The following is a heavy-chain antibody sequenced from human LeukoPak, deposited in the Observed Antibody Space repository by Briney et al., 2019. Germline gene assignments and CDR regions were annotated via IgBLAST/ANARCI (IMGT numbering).Heavy chain of an antibody. V-gene: IGHV3-15*01. J-gene: IGHJ4*02. Sequence: GGSLRVSCDASGFTFSNAWMSCVRQAPGKGLEWDGRIKSKTDGGATDYAAPVKGRFTISRDDSKNTLYLQMNSLKTEDTAVYYCTTVFQPLGYCSSTSCYPNYWGQGTLVTASS. D-gene: IGHD2-2*01. CDR1: GFTFSNAW. CDR3: TTVFQPLGYCSSTSCYPNY. CDR2: IKSKTDGGAT.